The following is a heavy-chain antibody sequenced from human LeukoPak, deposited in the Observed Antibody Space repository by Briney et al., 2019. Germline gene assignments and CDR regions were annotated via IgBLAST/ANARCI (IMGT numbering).Heavy chain of an antibody. CDR2: TNQDGSVT. CDR3: SNGIYDNSY. D-gene: IGHD1-1*01. J-gene: IGHJ4*02. Sequence: GGSLRLSCAASGFTVNSYWMAWVRQAPGKGLEWLTNTNQDGSVTYYVDSVRGRFTVSRANAKHSLHLQMHSLRVEDTAVYFCSNGIYDNSYWGQGTLVTVSS. V-gene: IGHV3-7*01. CDR1: GFTVNSYW.